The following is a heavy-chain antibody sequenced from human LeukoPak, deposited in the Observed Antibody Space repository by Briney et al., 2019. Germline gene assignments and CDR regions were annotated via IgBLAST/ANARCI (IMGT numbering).Heavy chain of an antibody. D-gene: IGHD3-16*01. CDR1: GFTFSSYA. Sequence: GGSLSLSCAASGFTFSSYAMSWVLQAPGKGLEWVSAISGSGGSTYYADSVKGRFTISRDNSKNTLYLQMNSLRAEDTAVYYCAKALLGELTPFGYWGQGTLVTVSS. CDR2: ISGSGGST. V-gene: IGHV3-23*01. J-gene: IGHJ4*02. CDR3: AKALLGELTPFGY.